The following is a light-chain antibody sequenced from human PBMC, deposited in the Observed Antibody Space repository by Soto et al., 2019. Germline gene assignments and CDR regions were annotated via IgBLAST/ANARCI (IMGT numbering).Light chain of an antibody. CDR3: SSYTSSSTLGV. V-gene: IGLV2-14*03. CDR2: DVS. J-gene: IGLJ3*02. Sequence: QSALTQPASVSGSPGQSITISCTGTSSDVGGYNYVSWYQHHPGNAPNLMIYDVSNRPSGVSNRFSGSKSGNTASLTISGLQAEDEADYYCSSYTSSSTLGVFGGGTKLTVL. CDR1: SSDVGGYNY.